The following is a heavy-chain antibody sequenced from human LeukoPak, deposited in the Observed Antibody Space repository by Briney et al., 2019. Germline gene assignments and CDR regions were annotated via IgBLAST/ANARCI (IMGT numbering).Heavy chain of an antibody. CDR3: ARGRAGRGYSYVIYYYYYMDV. J-gene: IGHJ6*03. CDR1: GYTFTSYG. V-gene: IGHV1-18*01. CDR2: VSGNNGNT. D-gene: IGHD5-18*01. Sequence: ASVKVSCKASGYTFTSYGISWVRQAPGQGLEWMTWVSGNNGNTDFAKNFQGRVTMTTDTSTTTVYMELRSLKSDDTAVYFCARGRAGRGYSYVIYYYYYMDVWGKGTTVTVSS.